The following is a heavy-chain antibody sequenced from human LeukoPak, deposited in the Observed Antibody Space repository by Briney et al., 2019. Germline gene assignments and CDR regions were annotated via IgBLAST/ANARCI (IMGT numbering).Heavy chain of an antibody. V-gene: IGHV1-18*01. J-gene: IGHJ4*02. CDR3: ARDLILRAAYSSGWYVY. D-gene: IGHD6-19*01. CDR1: GYTFTSYG. Sequence: GASVKVSCKASGYTFTSYGISWVRQAPGQGLEWMGWISAYNGNTNYAQKLQGRVTMTTDTSTSTAYMELRSLRSDDTAVYYCARDLILRAAYSSGWYVYWGQGTLVTVSS. CDR2: ISAYNGNT.